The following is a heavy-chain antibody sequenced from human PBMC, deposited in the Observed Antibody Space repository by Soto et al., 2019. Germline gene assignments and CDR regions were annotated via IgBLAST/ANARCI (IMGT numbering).Heavy chain of an antibody. Sequence: GGSLRLSCSASGYTFSSYAMHWVRQAPGKGLDYVSAISSNGGSTYYTDSVKGRFTISRDNSKNTLYLQMSSLRAEDTAVYYCVITYCSSTSCYGPYAAFDIWGQGTMVSVSS. J-gene: IGHJ3*02. CDR3: VITYCSSTSCYGPYAAFDI. CDR1: GYTFSSYA. CDR2: ISSNGGST. D-gene: IGHD2-2*01. V-gene: IGHV3-64D*06.